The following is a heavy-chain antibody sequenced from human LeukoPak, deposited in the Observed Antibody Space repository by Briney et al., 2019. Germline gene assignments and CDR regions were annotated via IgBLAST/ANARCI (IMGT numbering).Heavy chain of an antibody. D-gene: IGHD4-17*01. V-gene: IGHV4-34*01. CDR1: GGSFSGYY. J-gene: IGHJ6*02. CDR2: INHSGST. CDR3: ARDGLRWGYYYYGMDV. Sequence: SETLSLTCAVCGGSFSGYYWSWIRQPPGKGLEWIGEINHSGSTNYNPSLKSRVTISVDTSKNQFSLKLSSVTAADTAVYYCARDGLRWGYYYYGMDVWGQGTTVTVSS.